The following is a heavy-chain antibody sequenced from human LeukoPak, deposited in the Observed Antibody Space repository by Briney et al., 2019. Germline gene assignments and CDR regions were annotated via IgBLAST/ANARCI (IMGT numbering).Heavy chain of an antibody. Sequence: GGSLRLSCGASGFTLSTFWMSWVRQAPGKGLKWVVNIKEDGSEKYYVDSMKGRLTVSRDNAKNSLYLQMDSLRAEDTAVYYCARGGTFVSDYWGQGTLVTVSS. V-gene: IGHV3-7*01. CDR2: IKEDGSEK. J-gene: IGHJ4*02. CDR1: GFTLSTFW. D-gene: IGHD1-1*01. CDR3: ARGGTFVSDY.